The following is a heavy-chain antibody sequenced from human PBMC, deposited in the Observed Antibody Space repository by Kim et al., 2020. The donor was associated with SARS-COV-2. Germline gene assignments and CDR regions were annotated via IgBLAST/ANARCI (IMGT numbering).Heavy chain of an antibody. D-gene: IGHD3-10*01. V-gene: IGHV3-30-3*01. CDR3: AREYYPPWDAFDI. CDR1: GFTFSSYA. Sequence: GGSLRLSCAASGFTFSSYAMHWVRQAPGKGLEWVAVISYDGSNKYYADSVKGRFTISRDNSKNTLYLQMNSLRAEDTAVYYCAREYYPPWDAFDIWGQGT. J-gene: IGHJ3*02. CDR2: ISYDGSNK.